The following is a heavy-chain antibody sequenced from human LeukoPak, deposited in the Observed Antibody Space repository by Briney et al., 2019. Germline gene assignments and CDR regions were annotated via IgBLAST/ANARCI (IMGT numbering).Heavy chain of an antibody. J-gene: IGHJ5*02. CDR1: GFTFSSYD. D-gene: IGHD2-2*02. CDR2: IGTAGDP. V-gene: IGHV3-13*05. CDR3: AIPPGYVVVPAAICNWFDP. Sequence: PGGSLRLPCAASGFTFSSYDMHWVRQATGKGLEWVSAIGTAGDPYYPGSVKGRFTISRENAKNSLYLQMNSLRAGDTAVYYCAIPPGYVVVPAAICNWFDPWGQGTLVTVSS.